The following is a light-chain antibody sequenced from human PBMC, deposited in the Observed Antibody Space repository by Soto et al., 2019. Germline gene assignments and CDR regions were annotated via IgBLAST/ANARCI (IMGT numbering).Light chain of an antibody. CDR2: STS. J-gene: IGKJ1*01. CDR1: QSVSNY. V-gene: IGKV1-39*01. CDR3: QQSYSSPQT. Sequence: IQMTQSPSSLSASVGDRVTITCRASQSVSNYLNWYRQLPGKAPTLLIYSTSTLQSGVPSRFSGSGSGTDFTLTISGLQPEEFATYFCQQSYSSPQTVGQGNKVDIK.